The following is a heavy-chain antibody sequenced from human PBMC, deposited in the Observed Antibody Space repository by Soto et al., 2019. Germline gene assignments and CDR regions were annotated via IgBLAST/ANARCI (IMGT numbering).Heavy chain of an antibody. CDR2: ISGSGGGT. CDR1: GFTFNIYA. V-gene: IGHV3-23*01. J-gene: IGHJ3*02. CDR3: AKVGYRHDAFDI. Sequence: GGSLRLSCAASGFTFNIYAMSWVRQAPGKGLEWVSAISGSGGGTYYADSVEGRFTISRDNSNNTLYLQMSSLRAEDTAVYYCAKVGYRHDAFDIWGQGTMVTVSS. D-gene: IGHD6-13*01.